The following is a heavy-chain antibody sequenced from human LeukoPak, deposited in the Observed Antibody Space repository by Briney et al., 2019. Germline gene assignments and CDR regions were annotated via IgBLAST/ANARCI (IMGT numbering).Heavy chain of an antibody. D-gene: IGHD6-19*01. CDR1: GYTFTGYY. V-gene: IGHV1-2*02. Sequence: GASVKVSCKASGYTFTGYYMHWVRQAPGQGLEWMGWINPNSGGTSYAQKFQGRVTVTRDTSTSTVYMELSSLRSEDTAVYHCARDGYSSGWPGVDYWGQGTLVTVSS. J-gene: IGHJ4*02. CDR2: INPNSGGT. CDR3: ARDGYSSGWPGVDY.